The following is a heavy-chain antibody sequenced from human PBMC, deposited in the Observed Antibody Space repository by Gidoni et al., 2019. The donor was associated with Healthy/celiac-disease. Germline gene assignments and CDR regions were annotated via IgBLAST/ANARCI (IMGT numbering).Heavy chain of an antibody. CDR2: IKSNTDGGTT. CDR3: TTRHYYDSSGLGY. CDR1: GFTFSNAW. Sequence: EVQLVESGGGLVKPGGSLRLSCAASGFTFSNAWMSCVLQAAGWGLEWVGRIKSNTDGGTTDYAEPVKGRFTNSRDDSKNTLYLHMSSLKTEDTAVYYCTTRHYYDSSGLGYWGQGTLVTVSS. J-gene: IGHJ4*02. D-gene: IGHD3-22*01. V-gene: IGHV3-15*01.